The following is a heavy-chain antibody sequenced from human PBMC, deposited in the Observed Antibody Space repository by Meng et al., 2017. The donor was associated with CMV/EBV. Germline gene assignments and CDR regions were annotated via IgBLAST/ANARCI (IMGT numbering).Heavy chain of an antibody. V-gene: IGHV1-18*01. Sequence: ASVKVSCKASGYTFTSYGISWVRQAPGQGLEWMGWISAYNGDTNYAQKLQGRVTMTTDTSTSTAYMELRSLRSDDTAVYYCARIGYHTIFGIYYGMDVWGQGTTVTVSS. J-gene: IGHJ6*02. D-gene: IGHD3-3*01. CDR3: ARIGYHTIFGIYYGMDV. CDR1: GYTFTSYG. CDR2: ISAYNGDT.